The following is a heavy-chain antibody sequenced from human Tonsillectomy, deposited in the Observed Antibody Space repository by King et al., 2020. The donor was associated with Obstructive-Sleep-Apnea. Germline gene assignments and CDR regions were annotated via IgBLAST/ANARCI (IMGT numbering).Heavy chain of an antibody. J-gene: IGHJ4*02. CDR1: GGSISSSSYY. Sequence: LQLQESGPGLVKPSETLSLTCTVSGGSISSSSYYWGWIRQPPGKGLEWIGSIYYSGSTYYNPSLKSRVTISVDTSKNQFSLKRSSVTAADTAVYYCAGTYYDFWSGLYYFDYWGQGTLVTVSS. CDR3: AGTYYDFWSGLYYFDY. D-gene: IGHD3-3*01. CDR2: IYYSGST. V-gene: IGHV4-39*07.